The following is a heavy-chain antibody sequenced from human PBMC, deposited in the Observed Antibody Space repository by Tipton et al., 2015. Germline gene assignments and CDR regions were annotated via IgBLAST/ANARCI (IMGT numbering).Heavy chain of an antibody. Sequence: LRLSCTVSGGSISSYYWSWIRQPAGKGLEWIGRIYTSGSTNYNPSLKSRVTMSVDTYKNQFSLKLSSVTAADTAVYYCARESLLAYYFDYWGQGTLVTVSS. CDR2: IYTSGST. CDR1: GGSISSYY. CDR3: ARESLLAYYFDY. D-gene: IGHD2/OR15-2a*01. J-gene: IGHJ4*02. V-gene: IGHV4-4*07.